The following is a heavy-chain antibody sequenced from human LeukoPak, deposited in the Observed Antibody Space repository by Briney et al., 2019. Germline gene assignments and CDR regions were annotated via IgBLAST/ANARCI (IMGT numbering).Heavy chain of an antibody. J-gene: IGHJ5*02. CDR1: GFTFSSYS. CDR3: EIIAAAGGLS. V-gene: IGHV3-21*01. Sequence: GRSLRLSCAASGFTFSSYSMNWVRQAPGKGLEWVSSISSSSSYIYYADSVKGRFTISRDNAKNSLYLQMNSLRAEDTAVYYCEIIAAAGGLSWGQGTLVTVSS. D-gene: IGHD6-13*01. CDR2: ISSSSSYI.